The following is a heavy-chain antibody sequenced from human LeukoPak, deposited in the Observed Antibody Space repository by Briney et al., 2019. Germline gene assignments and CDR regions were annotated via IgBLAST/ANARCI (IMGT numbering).Heavy chain of an antibody. D-gene: IGHD6-13*01. CDR3: ARRQVYSSSYQIDY. V-gene: IGHV1-18*01. Sequence: ASVKVSCKTSGYIFISYGISWVRQAPAQGLEWMGWISDYSGNTNYAQKLQGRVTMTTDTSTSTVYMELRSLRSDDTAVYYCARRQVYSSSYQIDYWGQGTLVTVSS. J-gene: IGHJ4*02. CDR1: GYIFISYG. CDR2: ISDYSGNT.